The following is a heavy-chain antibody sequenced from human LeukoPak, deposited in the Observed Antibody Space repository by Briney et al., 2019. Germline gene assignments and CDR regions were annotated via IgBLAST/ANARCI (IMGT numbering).Heavy chain of an antibody. Sequence: GGSLRLSCAASGFTFSSYSMNWVRQAPGKGLEWVSSISSSSSSYIYYADSVKGRFTISTDNAKNSLYLQMNSLRAEDTAVYYCASLARDTATDYWGQGTLVTVSS. CDR1: GFTFSSYS. D-gene: IGHD5-18*01. CDR3: ASLARDTATDY. V-gene: IGHV3-21*01. J-gene: IGHJ4*02. CDR2: ISSSSSSYI.